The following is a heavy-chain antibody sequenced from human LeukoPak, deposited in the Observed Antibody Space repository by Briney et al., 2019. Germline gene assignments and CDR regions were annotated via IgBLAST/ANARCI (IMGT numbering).Heavy chain of an antibody. Sequence: GGSLRLSCAASGFIFGDYRMNWVRQAPGKGLEWVANIKEDGRVKNYVDSVRGRFTISRDNAKNSLSLEMNSLRVEDTAVYYCARDPGRGGKAVMDYWGQGTLVTVSS. CDR3: ARDPGRGGKAVMDY. V-gene: IGHV3-7*01. J-gene: IGHJ4*02. CDR1: GFIFGDYR. CDR2: IKEDGRVK. D-gene: IGHD3-16*01.